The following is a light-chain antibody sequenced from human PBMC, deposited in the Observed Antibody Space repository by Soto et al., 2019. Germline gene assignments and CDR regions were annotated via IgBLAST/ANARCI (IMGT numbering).Light chain of an antibody. CDR1: SSDIGRYNF. Sequence: QSVLTQPASMSGSPGQSITISCTGTSSDIGRYNFVSWYQHHPGKAPKLIIYEATKGPSGVSYRFSGSKSGNTASLTISGLQAEDEADYYCTSYTITSPYVFGTGTKVTVL. V-gene: IGLV2-14*01. J-gene: IGLJ1*01. CDR2: EAT. CDR3: TSYTITSPYV.